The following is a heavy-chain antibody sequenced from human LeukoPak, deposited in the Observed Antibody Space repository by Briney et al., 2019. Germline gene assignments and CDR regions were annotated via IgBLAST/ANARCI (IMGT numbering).Heavy chain of an antibody. CDR3: AVYSSLDY. J-gene: IGHJ4*02. CDR2: IYSGGNT. D-gene: IGHD3-22*01. CDR1: GFTVSNNY. V-gene: IGHV3-53*01. Sequence: GGSLRLSCAASGFTVSNNYMSWVRQAPGKGLEWVSLIYSGGNTYYADSVRSRFSISRDNSKNTLYLQMNSLRAEDTAIYYCAVYSSLDYWSQGTLVTVSS.